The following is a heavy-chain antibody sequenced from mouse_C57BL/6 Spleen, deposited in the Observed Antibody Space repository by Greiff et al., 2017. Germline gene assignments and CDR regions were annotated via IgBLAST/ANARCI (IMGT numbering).Heavy chain of an antibody. CDR3: ARSGYYDYDGDFDY. CDR2: IDPNSGGT. CDR1: GYTFTSYW. D-gene: IGHD2-4*01. Sequence: QVQLQQPGAELVKPGASVKLSCKASGYTFTSYWMHWVKQRPGRGLEWIGRIDPNSGGTKYNEKFKSKATLTVDKPSSPAYMQLSSLTSEDSAVYYCARSGYYDYDGDFDYWGQGTTLTVSS. V-gene: IGHV1-72*01. J-gene: IGHJ2*01.